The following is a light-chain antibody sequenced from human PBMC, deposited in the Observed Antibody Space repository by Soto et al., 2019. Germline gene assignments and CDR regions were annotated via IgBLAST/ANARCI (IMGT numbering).Light chain of an antibody. CDR3: CSYAGTSTYV. V-gene: IGLV2-23*02. Sequence: QSALTQPASVSGSPGQSITISCTGASSDVGTYNLVSWYQQHPGKAPKLMIYEVSKRPSGVSSRFSGSKSGNTASLTISGLQAEDEADYYCCSYAGTSTYVFGTGTQLTVL. CDR2: EVS. CDR1: SSDVGTYNL. J-gene: IGLJ1*01.